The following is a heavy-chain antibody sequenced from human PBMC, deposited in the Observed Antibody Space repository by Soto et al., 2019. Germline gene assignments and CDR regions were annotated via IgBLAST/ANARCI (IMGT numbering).Heavy chain of an antibody. Sequence: GGSLRLSCAASEFTFRNYAMHWVRQAPGKGLEWVALISYDGSNKKYADSVKGRFTISRDNSKNTLYVQMNSLRIEDTAVYYCAGETYDTSGSIDQWGQGTLVTVSS. CDR3: AGETYDTSGSIDQ. V-gene: IGHV3-30-3*01. J-gene: IGHJ4*02. D-gene: IGHD3-22*01. CDR2: ISYDGSNK. CDR1: EFTFRNYA.